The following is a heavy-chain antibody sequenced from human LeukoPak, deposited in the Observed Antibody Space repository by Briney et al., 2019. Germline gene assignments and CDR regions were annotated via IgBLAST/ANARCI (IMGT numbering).Heavy chain of an antibody. CDR1: GYTFTSYY. Sequence: GASVKVSCKASGYTFTSYYMHWVRQAPGQGLEWMGIINPSSGSTSYAQKFQGRVTMTRDMSTSTVYMELSSLRSEDTAVYYCARGRGSRYCSGGSCWANWFDPGGQGTRVTVSS. CDR3: ARGRGSRYCSGGSCWANWFDP. D-gene: IGHD2-15*01. J-gene: IGHJ5*02. CDR2: INPSSGST. V-gene: IGHV1-46*01.